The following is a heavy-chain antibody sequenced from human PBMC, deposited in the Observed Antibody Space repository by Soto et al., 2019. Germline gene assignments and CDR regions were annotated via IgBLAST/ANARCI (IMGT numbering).Heavy chain of an antibody. V-gene: IGHV1-69*13. Sequence: SVKVSCKASGGTFSSYAISWVRQAPGQGLEWMGGIIPIFGTANYAQKFQGRVTITADESTSTAYMELSSLRSEDTAVYYCARWPYYCDSSGFDYWGQGTLVTVSS. D-gene: IGHD3-22*01. CDR3: ARWPYYCDSSGFDY. CDR1: GGTFSSYA. CDR2: IIPIFGTA. J-gene: IGHJ4*02.